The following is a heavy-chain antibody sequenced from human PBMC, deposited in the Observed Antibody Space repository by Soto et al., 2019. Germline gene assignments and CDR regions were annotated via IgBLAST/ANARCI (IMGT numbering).Heavy chain of an antibody. Sequence: ESGGGLVKPGGSLGFPGEPFESTLSTMSWTWVRRAPGRGLGGVSSISSGSSYIYYADSVKGRFTISRDNAKNSLYLQMNSLRAEDTAVYYCAREVSKYSGYDFDYWGQGTLVTVSS. CDR3: AREVSKYSGYDFDY. D-gene: IGHD5-12*01. CDR2: ISSGSSYI. V-gene: IGHV3-21*01. J-gene: IGHJ4*02. CDR1: ESTLSTMS.